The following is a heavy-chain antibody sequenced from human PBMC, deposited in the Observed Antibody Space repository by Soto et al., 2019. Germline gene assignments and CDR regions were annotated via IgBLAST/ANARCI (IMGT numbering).Heavy chain of an antibody. J-gene: IGHJ4*02. CDR2: ISYDGSNK. CDR1: GFTFSSYG. Sequence: ESGGGVVQPGRSLRLSCAASGFTFSSYGMHWVRQAPGKGLEWVAVISYDGSNKYYADSVKGRSTISRDNSKNTLYLQMNSLRAEDTAVYYCAKDPMTTGSCGQGTLVTVSS. CDR3: AKDPMTTGS. D-gene: IGHD4-17*01. V-gene: IGHV3-30*18.